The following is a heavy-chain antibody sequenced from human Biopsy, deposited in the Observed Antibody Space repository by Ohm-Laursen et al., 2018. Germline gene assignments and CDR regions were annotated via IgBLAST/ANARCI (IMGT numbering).Heavy chain of an antibody. D-gene: IGHD3-22*01. V-gene: IGHV1-2*02. CDR2: INAKTGDT. CDR1: GYTFTGYH. CDR3: TRGGYYYDSLAYYYWFDP. J-gene: IGHJ5*02. Sequence: ASVKVSCKTSGYTFTGYHVHWVRQAPGQGLEWMGWINAKTGDTNYAQRFQGRVTMTRDTSISTAYVDLSSLRSDDTAVYYCTRGGYYYDSLAYYYWFDPWGQGTLVTVSS.